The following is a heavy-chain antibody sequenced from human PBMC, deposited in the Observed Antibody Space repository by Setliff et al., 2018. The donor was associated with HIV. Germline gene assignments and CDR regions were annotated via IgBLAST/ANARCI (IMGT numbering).Heavy chain of an antibody. CDR2: INKDGSEK. Sequence: GGSLRLSCAASGFTFSDYWMIWVRQTPGKGLEWVANINKDGSEKNYVDSVKGRLTISRDNADSVKGRLTVARDNANNSLHLQMSSLRAEDTAVYYCARAEGAAGGGYSLGSFDYWGQGAPVTVSS. CDR3: ARAEGAAGGGYSLGSFDY. J-gene: IGHJ4*02. D-gene: IGHD5-18*01. V-gene: IGHV3-7*01. CDR1: GFTFSDYW.